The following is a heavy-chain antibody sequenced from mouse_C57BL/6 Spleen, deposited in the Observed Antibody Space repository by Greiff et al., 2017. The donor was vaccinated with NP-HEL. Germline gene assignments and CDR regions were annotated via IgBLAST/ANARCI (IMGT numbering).Heavy chain of an antibody. CDR3: ARLRTIYDGFYFDY. D-gene: IGHD2-3*01. Sequence: EVKLMEPGGDLVKPGGSLKLSCAASGFTFSSYGMSWVRQTPDKRLEWVATISSGGSYTYYPDSVKGRFTISRDNAKNTPYLQMSSLKSEDTAMYYCARLRTIYDGFYFDYWGQGTTLTVSS. CDR2: ISSGGSYT. J-gene: IGHJ2*01. CDR1: GFTFSSYG. V-gene: IGHV5-6*01.